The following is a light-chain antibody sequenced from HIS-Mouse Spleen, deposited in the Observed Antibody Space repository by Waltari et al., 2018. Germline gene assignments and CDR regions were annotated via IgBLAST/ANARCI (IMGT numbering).Light chain of an antibody. V-gene: IGLV3-10*01. J-gene: IGLJ2*01. Sequence: SYELTQPPSVSVSPGQTARIPCSGDALPKKYAYWYQQKSGQAPVLVIYEDSKRPSGIPERLSGSRSGTMATLTISGAQVEDEADYYCYSTDSSGNHRVFGGGTKLTVL. CDR3: YSTDSSGNHRV. CDR1: ALPKKY. CDR2: EDS.